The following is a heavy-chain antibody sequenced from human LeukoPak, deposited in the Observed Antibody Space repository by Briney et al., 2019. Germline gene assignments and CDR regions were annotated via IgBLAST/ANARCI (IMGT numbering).Heavy chain of an antibody. V-gene: IGHV3-43*02. Sequence: PGGPLRLSCAASGFTFDDYPMHWVRHAPGEGLEWVSFIGGGGVNTYYADSVKGRFTISRDNAKNSLYLQIHSLRSGDTAVYYWARQSLSGGSTMIGGGGFVIWGEGTMATVSS. CDR3: ARQSLSGGSTMIGGGGFVI. D-gene: IGHD3-22*01. CDR1: GFTFDDYP. CDR2: IGGGGVNT. J-gene: IGHJ3*02.